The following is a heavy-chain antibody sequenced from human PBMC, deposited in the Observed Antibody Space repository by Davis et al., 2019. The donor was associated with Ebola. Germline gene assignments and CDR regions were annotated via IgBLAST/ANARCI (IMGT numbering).Heavy chain of an antibody. CDR2: ISSSGSTI. D-gene: IGHD1-26*01. V-gene: IGHV3-11*01. J-gene: IGHJ4*02. CDR1: GFTFSDYY. Sequence: GESLKISCAASGFTFSDYYMSWIRQAPGEGLEWVSYISSSGSTIYYADSVKGRFTISRDNAKNSLYLQMNSLRAEDTAVYYCARISGTYVYFDYWGQGTLVTVSS. CDR3: ARISGTYVYFDY.